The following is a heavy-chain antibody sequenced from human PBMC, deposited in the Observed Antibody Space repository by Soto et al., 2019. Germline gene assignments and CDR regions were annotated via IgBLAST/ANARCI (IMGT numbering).Heavy chain of an antibody. CDR1: GGSISNSAYY. Sequence: QLQLQESGPGLVKPSETLSLTCTVSGGSISNSAYYWGWIRQPPGKGLEWIGYIYYSGSAYYNASLKSRVTISVDTSKNQFSLKLSSVTAADTAVYYCARLFGSVTYRLDYWGQGTLVTVSS. CDR3: ARLFGSVTYRLDY. J-gene: IGHJ4*02. CDR2: IYYSGSA. D-gene: IGHD3-10*01. V-gene: IGHV4-39*01.